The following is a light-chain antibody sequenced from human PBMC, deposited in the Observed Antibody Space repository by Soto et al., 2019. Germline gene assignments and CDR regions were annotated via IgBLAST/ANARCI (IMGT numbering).Light chain of an antibody. J-gene: IGLJ1*01. Sequence: QSVLTQPASVSGSPGQSITISCTGTSSDVGGYNYVSWYQQHPGKAPKLMIYDVSNRPSGVSNRFSGSKSGNTASLTISGLQAEDEADYYCSSNPSSRGVFGTGTKVTVL. V-gene: IGLV2-14*01. CDR1: SSDVGGYNY. CDR2: DVS. CDR3: SSNPSSRGV.